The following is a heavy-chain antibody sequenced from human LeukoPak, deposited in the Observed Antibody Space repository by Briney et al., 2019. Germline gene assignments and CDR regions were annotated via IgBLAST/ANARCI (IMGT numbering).Heavy chain of an antibody. CDR3: ARGQGTYYYDKGNWFDP. CDR2: IYYSGST. J-gene: IGHJ5*02. CDR1: GGSISSSSYY. V-gene: IGHV4-39*07. Sequence: SETLSLTCTVSGGSISSSSYYWGWIRQPPGKELEWIVSIYYSGSTYYNPSLKSRVTISVDTSKNQFSLKLSSVTAADTAVYYCARGQGTYYYDKGNWFDPWGQGTLVTVSS. D-gene: IGHD3-22*01.